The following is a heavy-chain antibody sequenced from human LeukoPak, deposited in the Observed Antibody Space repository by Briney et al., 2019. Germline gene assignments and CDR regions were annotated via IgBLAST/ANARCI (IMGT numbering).Heavy chain of an antibody. V-gene: IGHV3-23*01. CDR2: ISGSGGST. Sequence: GGSLRLSCAASGFTFSSYAMSWVRQAPGKGLEWVSAISGSGGSTYYADSVKGRFTISRDDSKNTLYLQMNNLRAEDTAVYYCAKESSSSWYYFDYWGQGTLVTVSS. J-gene: IGHJ4*02. CDR1: GFTFSSYA. CDR3: AKESSSSWYYFDY. D-gene: IGHD6-13*01.